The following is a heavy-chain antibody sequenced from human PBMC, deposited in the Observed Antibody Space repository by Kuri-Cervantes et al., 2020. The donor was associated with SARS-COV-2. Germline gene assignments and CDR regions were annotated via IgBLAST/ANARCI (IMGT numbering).Heavy chain of an antibody. V-gene: IGHV5-51*01. CDR1: GYSISSGYY. Sequence: ETLSLTCAVSGYSISSGYYWGWIRQPPGKGLEWIGSIYPGDSDTRYSPSFQGQVTISADKSISTAYLQWSSLKASDTAMYYCVRPPPYCSGGSCYPEAWGQGTLVTVSS. J-gene: IGHJ4*02. CDR3: VRPPPYCSGGSCYPEA. CDR2: IYPGDSDT. D-gene: IGHD2-15*01.